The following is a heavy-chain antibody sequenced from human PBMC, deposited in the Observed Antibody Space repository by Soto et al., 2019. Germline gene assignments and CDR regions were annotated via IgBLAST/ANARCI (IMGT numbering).Heavy chain of an antibody. D-gene: IGHD6-13*01. Sequence: PGGSLRLSCVASGFTFSNYAMSWVRQAPGKGLEWVSAFSDIGYTTYYADSVKGRFTISRDNSKNTLYLQMNSLRAADTAVYYCVKVWQQMNMNFDFCGQGIMVTVSS. V-gene: IGHV3-23*01. CDR1: GFTFSNYA. CDR2: FSDIGYTT. J-gene: IGHJ4*02. CDR3: VKVWQQMNMNFDF.